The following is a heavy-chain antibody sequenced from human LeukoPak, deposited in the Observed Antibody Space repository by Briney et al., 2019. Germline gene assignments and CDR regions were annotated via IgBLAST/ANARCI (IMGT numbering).Heavy chain of an antibody. CDR2: ISSSGSTI. V-gene: IGHV3-48*03. CDR3: ARANCGGDCYSDY. J-gene: IGHJ4*02. CDR1: GFTFSSYE. Sequence: PGGSLRLSCAASGFTFSSYEKNWVRQAPGKGLEWVSYISSSGSTIYYADSVKGRFTISRDNAKNSLYLQMNSLRAEDTAVYYCARANCGGDCYSDYWGQGTLVTVSS. D-gene: IGHD2-21*02.